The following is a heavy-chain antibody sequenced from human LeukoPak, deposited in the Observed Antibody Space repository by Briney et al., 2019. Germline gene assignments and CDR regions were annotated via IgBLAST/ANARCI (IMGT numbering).Heavy chain of an antibody. J-gene: IGHJ4*02. CDR1: GFTFSSYA. CDR2: ISGSGGST. CDR3: AKYYYAYYGTFDY. D-gene: IGHD1-26*01. V-gene: IGHV3-23*01. Sequence: PGGSLRLSCAASGFTFSSYAMSWVRQAPGKGLEWVSAISGSGGSTYYADSVKGRFTISRDNSKNTLYLQMSSLRAEDTAVYYCAKYYYAYYGTFDYWGQGNLVTVSS.